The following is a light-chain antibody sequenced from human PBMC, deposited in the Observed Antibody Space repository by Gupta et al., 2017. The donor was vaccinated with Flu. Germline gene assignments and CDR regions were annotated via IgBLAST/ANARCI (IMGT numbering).Light chain of an antibody. V-gene: IGLV2-14*03. J-gene: IGLJ1*01. CDR1: INDVGGYNY. CDR3: SSYTSSPTLEV. CDR2: EII. Sequence: QPDLTRPGSVSGPPGPSITISYTGTINDVGGYNYVSWYQQLPGKAPKLIISEIIKRPSGVSYRFSGSKSGTTASLTISGLQAEDEADYYCSSYTSSPTLEVFGTGTKLTV.